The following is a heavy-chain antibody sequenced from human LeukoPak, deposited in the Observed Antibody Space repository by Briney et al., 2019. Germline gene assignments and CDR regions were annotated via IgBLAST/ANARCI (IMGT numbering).Heavy chain of an antibody. CDR1: GFTFSNYW. CDR2: INTDGSST. V-gene: IGHV3-74*01. CDR3: AKFLYSSSWYDCYYGMDV. Sequence: GGSLRLSCAASGFTFSNYWMHWVRQAPGKGLVWVARINTDGSSTKYVDSVKGRFTISRDNSKNTLYLQMNSLRAEDTAVYYCAKFLYSSSWYDCYYGMDVWGQGTTVTVSS. D-gene: IGHD6-13*01. J-gene: IGHJ6*02.